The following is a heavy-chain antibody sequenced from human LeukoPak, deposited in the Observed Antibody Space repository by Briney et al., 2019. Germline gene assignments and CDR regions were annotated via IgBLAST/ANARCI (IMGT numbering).Heavy chain of an antibody. CDR2: IYTSGST. V-gene: IGHV4-61*02. CDR1: GGSISSGSYY. Sequence: PSETLSLTCTVSGGSISSGSYYWSWIRQPAGKGLEWIGRIYTSGSTNCNPSLKSRVTISVDTSKNQFSLKLSSVTAADTAVYYCAGAPTYYGSGDYWGQGTLVTVSS. J-gene: IGHJ4*02. CDR3: AGAPTYYGSGDY. D-gene: IGHD3-10*01.